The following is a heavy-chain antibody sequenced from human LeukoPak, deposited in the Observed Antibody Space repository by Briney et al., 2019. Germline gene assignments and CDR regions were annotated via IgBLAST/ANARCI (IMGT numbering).Heavy chain of an antibody. D-gene: IGHD2-15*01. J-gene: IGHJ4*02. CDR1: GGSFSGYY. CDR3: ASRMGDY. CDR2: INHSGST. V-gene: IGHV4-34*01. Sequence: PPETLSLTCAVYGGSFSGYYWSWIRQPPGKGLEWIGEINHSGSTNYNPSLKSRVTISVDTSKDQFSLKLSSVTAADTAVYYCASRMGDYWGQGTLVTVSS.